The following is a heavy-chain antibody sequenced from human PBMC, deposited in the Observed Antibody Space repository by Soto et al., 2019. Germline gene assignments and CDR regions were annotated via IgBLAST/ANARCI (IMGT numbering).Heavy chain of an antibody. CDR1: SGSISSSNW. Sequence: PSETLSLTCAVSSGSISSSNWWSWVRQPPGKGLEWIGEIYHSGSTNYNPSLKSRVTISVDKSKNQFSLKLSSVTAADTAVYYCARGGYSSSWYGGLAGERRFDYWGQGTLVTVSS. CDR2: IYHSGST. V-gene: IGHV4-4*02. D-gene: IGHD6-13*01. CDR3: ARGGYSSSWYGGLAGERRFDY. J-gene: IGHJ4*02.